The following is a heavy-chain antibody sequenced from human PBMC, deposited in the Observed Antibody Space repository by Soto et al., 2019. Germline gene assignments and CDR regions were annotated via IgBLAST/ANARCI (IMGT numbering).Heavy chain of an antibody. CDR1: GGPISSYY. V-gene: IGHV4-59*01. CDR3: ARAVDTERNYYSYYYMDV. CDR2: IYYSGST. Sequence: PSETLSLTCTVSGGPISSYYWSWIRQPPGKGLEWIGYIYYSGSTNYNPSLKSRVTISVDTSRNQFSLKLSSVTAADTAVYYCARAVDTERNYYSYYYMDVWGKGTTVTVSS. D-gene: IGHD5-18*01. J-gene: IGHJ6*03.